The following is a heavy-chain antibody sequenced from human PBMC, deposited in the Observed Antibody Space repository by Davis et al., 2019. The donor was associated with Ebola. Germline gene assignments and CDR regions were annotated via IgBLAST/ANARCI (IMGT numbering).Heavy chain of an antibody. D-gene: IGHD6-19*01. Sequence: ASVKVSCKASGYTFTSYGISWVRQAPGQGLEWMGWISAYNGNTNYAQKLQGRVTMTRDTSTSTVYMELSSLRSEDTAVYYCARDPPFGSSGWYEGPYYYYGMDVWGQGTTVTVSS. J-gene: IGHJ6*02. CDR2: ISAYNGNT. CDR3: ARDPPFGSSGWYEGPYYYYGMDV. CDR1: GYTFTSYG. V-gene: IGHV1-18*01.